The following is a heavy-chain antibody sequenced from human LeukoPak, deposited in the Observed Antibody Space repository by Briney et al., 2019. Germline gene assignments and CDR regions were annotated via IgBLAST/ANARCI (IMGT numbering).Heavy chain of an antibody. J-gene: IGHJ4*02. CDR3: ARDRRFWSGYYTLYYFDY. V-gene: IGHV1-69*01. CDR1: GGTFSSYT. Sequence: SVKVSCKASGGTFSSYTVSWVRQAPGQGLEWMGGIIPIFGTANYAQKFQGRVTITADESTSTAYMELSSLRSEDTAVYYCARDRRFWSGYYTLYYFDYWGQGTLVTVSS. D-gene: IGHD3-3*01. CDR2: IIPIFGTA.